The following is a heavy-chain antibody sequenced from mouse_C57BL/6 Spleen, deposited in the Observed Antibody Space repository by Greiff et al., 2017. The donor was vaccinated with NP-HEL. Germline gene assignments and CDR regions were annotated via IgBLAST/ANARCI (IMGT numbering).Heavy chain of an antibody. D-gene: IGHD1-1*01. V-gene: IGHV1-18*01. CDR1: GYTFTDYN. Sequence: VQLQQSGPELVKPGASVKIPCKASGYTFTDYNMDWVKQSHGKSLEWIGDINPNNGGTIYNQKFKGKATLTVDKSSSTAYMELRSLTSEDTAVYYCARTGRYYYGSSAWFAYWGQGTLVTVSA. CDR3: ARTGRYYYGSSAWFAY. J-gene: IGHJ3*01. CDR2: INPNNGGT.